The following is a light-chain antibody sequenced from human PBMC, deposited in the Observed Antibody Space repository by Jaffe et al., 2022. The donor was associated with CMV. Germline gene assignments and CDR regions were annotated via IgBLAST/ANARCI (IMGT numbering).Light chain of an antibody. V-gene: IGKV4-1*01. CDR3: QQYYSTPVT. CDR2: WAS. Sequence: DIVLTQSPDSLAVSLGERATINCKSSQSVLYSSNNKNFLAWYQQKPGQPPTLLLYWASTRESGVPDRFSGSGSGTDFTLTISRLQAEDVAIYYCQQYYSTPVTFGGGTKVELK. CDR1: QSVLYSSNNKNF. J-gene: IGKJ4*01.